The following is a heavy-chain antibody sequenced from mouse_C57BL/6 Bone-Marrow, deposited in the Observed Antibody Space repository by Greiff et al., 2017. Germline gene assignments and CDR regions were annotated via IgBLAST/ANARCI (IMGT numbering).Heavy chain of an antibody. D-gene: IGHD1-1*01. CDR1: GFTFSDYG. J-gene: IGHJ4*01. V-gene: IGHV5-17*01. Sequence: EVQVVESGGGLVKPGGSLKLSCAASGFTFSDYGMHWVRQAPEKGLEWVAYISSGSSTIYYADTVKGRFTSSRDNAKNTLFLQMTSLRSEDTAMYYCARRGYGSSYDAMDYWGQGTSVTVSS. CDR3: ARRGYGSSYDAMDY. CDR2: ISSGSSTI.